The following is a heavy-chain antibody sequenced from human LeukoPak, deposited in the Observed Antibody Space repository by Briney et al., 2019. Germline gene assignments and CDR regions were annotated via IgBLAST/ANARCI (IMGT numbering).Heavy chain of an antibody. CDR3: ARARLWFGESHNWFDP. J-gene: IGHJ5*02. Sequence: ASVKVSCKASGYTFTSYGISWVRQAPGQGLEWMGWISAYNGNTNYAQKFQGRVTITADESTSTAYMELSSLRSEDTAVYYCARARLWFGESHNWFDPWGQGTLVTVSS. V-gene: IGHV1-18*01. D-gene: IGHD3-10*01. CDR1: GYTFTSYG. CDR2: ISAYNGNT.